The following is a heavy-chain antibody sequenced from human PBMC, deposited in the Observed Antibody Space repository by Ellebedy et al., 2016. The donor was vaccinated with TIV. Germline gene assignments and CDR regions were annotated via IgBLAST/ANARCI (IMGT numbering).Heavy chain of an antibody. CDR3: VKDGVIAPE. J-gene: IGHJ4*02. CDR1: GFIFEDYG. D-gene: IGHD2-21*01. V-gene: IGHV3-9*01. Sequence: GGSLRLSXAASGFIFEDYGMHWVRQVPGKGLEWVSIINWNGDSIEYADSVKGRFTIPRDNARNSLYLQMNSLRTEDTAFYYCVKDGVIAPEWGQGTLVTVSS. CDR2: INWNGDSI.